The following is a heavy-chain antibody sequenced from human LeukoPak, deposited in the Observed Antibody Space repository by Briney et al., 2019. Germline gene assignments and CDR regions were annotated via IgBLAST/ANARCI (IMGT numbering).Heavy chain of an antibody. V-gene: IGHV1-69*05. Sequence: SVKVSCKASGGTFSSYAISWVRQAPGQGLEWMGGIIPIFGTANYAQKFQGRVTITTDESTSTAYMELSSLRSEDTAVYYCARVGNYDFWSGYYGHWGQGTLVTVSS. D-gene: IGHD3-3*01. CDR2: IIPIFGTA. J-gene: IGHJ4*02. CDR1: GGTFSSYA. CDR3: ARVGNYDFWSGYYGH.